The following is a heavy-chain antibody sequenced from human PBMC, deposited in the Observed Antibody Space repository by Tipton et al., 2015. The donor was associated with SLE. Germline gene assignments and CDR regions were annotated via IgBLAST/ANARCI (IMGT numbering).Heavy chain of an antibody. Sequence: TLSLTCSVSGGSISSDSYYWAWIRQSPGKGLEWIGYIYFGGSTNYNPSLKSRVTISLDTSKSQFSLKLSSVTAADTAVYYCASSVVVHYYMDVWGKGTTVTVSS. J-gene: IGHJ6*03. CDR3: ASSVVVHYYMDV. CDR1: GGSISSDSYY. V-gene: IGHV4-61*01. D-gene: IGHD2-2*01. CDR2: IYFGGST.